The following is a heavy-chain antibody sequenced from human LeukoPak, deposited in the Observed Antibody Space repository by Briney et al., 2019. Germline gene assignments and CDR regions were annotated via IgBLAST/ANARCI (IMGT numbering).Heavy chain of an antibody. CDR1: GLTFSSFW. Sequence: GGSLRLSCAASGLTFSSFWMGWVRQAPGKGLEWVANIKQDGSEKYYVDSVKGRFTISRDNAKNSLYLQMNSLRAEDTAVYYCARAPLLWFGELNYGMDVWGQGTTVTVSS. J-gene: IGHJ6*02. D-gene: IGHD3-10*01. V-gene: IGHV3-7*01. CDR3: ARAPLLWFGELNYGMDV. CDR2: IKQDGSEK.